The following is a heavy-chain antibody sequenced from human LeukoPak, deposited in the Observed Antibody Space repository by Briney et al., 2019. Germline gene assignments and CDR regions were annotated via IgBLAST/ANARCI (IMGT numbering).Heavy chain of an antibody. CDR2: INPNSGGT. CDR1: GYTFTGYY. V-gene: IGHV1-2*02. Sequence: ASVKVSCKASGYTFTGYYMHWVRQAPGQGLEYMGWINPNSGGTHYAQKFQGRVTMTRDTSISTAYMDLSRLTSDDTAVYYCARDSSSAVTGPFDYWGQGTLVTVSS. D-gene: IGHD4-11*01. J-gene: IGHJ4*02. CDR3: ARDSSSAVTGPFDY.